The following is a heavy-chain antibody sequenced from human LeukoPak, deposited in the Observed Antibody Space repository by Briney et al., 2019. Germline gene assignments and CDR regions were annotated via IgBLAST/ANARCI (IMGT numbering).Heavy chain of an antibody. CDR1: GYTFTSYG. Sequence: ASVKVSCKASGYTFTSYGISWVRQAPGQGLEWMGWISAYNGNTNYAQKLQGRVTMTTDTSTSTAYMELRSLRSDDTAVYYCAIAARRPGRLDYWGQGTLVTVSS. CDR3: AIAARRPGRLDY. D-gene: IGHD6-6*01. J-gene: IGHJ4*02. CDR2: ISAYNGNT. V-gene: IGHV1-18*01.